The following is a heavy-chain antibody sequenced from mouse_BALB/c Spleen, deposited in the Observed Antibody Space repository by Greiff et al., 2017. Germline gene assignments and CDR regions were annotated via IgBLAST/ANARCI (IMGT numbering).Heavy chain of an antibody. Sequence: VQLQQSGAELAKPGASVKMSCKASGYTFTSYWMHWVKQRPGQGLEWIGYINPSTGYTEYNQKFKDKATLTADKSSSTAYMQLSSLTSEDSAVYYCARGETARATWAMDYWGQGTSVTVSS. CDR1: GYTFTSYW. CDR3: ARGETARATWAMDY. CDR2: INPSTGYT. D-gene: IGHD3-2*01. V-gene: IGHV1-7*01. J-gene: IGHJ4*01.